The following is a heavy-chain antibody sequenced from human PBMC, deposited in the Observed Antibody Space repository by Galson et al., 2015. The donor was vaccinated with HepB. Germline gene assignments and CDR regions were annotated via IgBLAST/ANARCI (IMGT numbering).Heavy chain of an antibody. D-gene: IGHD2-21*02. J-gene: IGHJ1*01. CDR3: AKDDCRTLIEKGCGYFPH. CDR2: ISGSGDNT. V-gene: IGHV3-23*01. Sequence: SLRLSCAASGFTFTSYAMNWVRQAPGKGPEWVSGISGSGDNTYYADSVKGRFTISRDKSKNTLFLQMNSLRAEDTAVYYCAKDDCRTLIEKGCGYFPHWGQGTLVTVSS. CDR1: GFTFTSYA.